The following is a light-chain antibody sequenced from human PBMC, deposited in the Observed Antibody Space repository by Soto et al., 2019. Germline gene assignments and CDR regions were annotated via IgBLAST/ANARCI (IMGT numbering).Light chain of an antibody. J-gene: IGLJ1*01. CDR2: ENN. CDR3: GTWYSSLSTYV. Sequence: QSVLTQPPSVSAAPGQKVTISCSGSSSNIGNNYVSWYQQLPGTAPKLLIYENNKRPSGIPDRFSGSTSGTSATFGITGLQPADEDDYYCGTWYSSLSTYVFGTGTKLTVL. CDR1: SSNIGNNY. V-gene: IGLV1-51*02.